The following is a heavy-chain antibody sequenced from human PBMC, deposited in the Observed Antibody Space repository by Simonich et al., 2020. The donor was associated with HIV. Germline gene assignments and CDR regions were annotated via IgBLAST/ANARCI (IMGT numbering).Heavy chain of an antibody. CDR3: ASGGSVSSVWADDY. CDR1: GFTFSSYA. D-gene: IGHD3-16*01. J-gene: IGHJ4*02. CDR2: ISYDGSNK. Sequence: QVQLVESGGGVVQPGRSLRLSCAASGFTFSSYAMHWVRQAPGKGLDGVAVISYDGSNKYYADSVTGRFTIARDNSKNTLYLQMNSLRAEDTAVYYCASGGSVSSVWADDYWGQGTLVTVSS. V-gene: IGHV3-30*07.